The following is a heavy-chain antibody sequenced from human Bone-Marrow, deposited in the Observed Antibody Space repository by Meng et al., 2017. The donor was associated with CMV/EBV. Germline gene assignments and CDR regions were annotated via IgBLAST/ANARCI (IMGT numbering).Heavy chain of an antibody. CDR1: GSIFSNYA. J-gene: IGHJ6*01. CDR2: ISGSRDKS. V-gene: IGHV3-23*01. D-gene: IGHD2-2*01. Sequence: GGSLRLSCAASGSIFSNYAISWVRKGPGKGLEWVSVISGSRDKSYYADSVKGRFTISRDNSKNTLYLQMNSLRAEETAVYYCAKWKPGDFVAPAAITGYYGMDVWGQGTTVTVSS. CDR3: AKWKPGDFVAPAAITGYYGMDV.